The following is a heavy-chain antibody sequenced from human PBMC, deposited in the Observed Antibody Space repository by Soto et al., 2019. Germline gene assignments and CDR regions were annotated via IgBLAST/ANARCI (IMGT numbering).Heavy chain of an antibody. CDR2: IYYSGNT. J-gene: IGHJ4*02. CDR1: CASFSRGGYY. D-gene: IGHD3-16*01. V-gene: IGHV4-31*03. CDR3: AREGALGNFEY. Sequence: PSETLSLTCTVSCASFSRGGYYWSWIRQHPGKGLEWIGYIYYSGNTSYNPSLKSRVIISLDTSKNQFSLKLTSVTAADTAVYYCAREGALGNFEYWGQGTLVTVSS.